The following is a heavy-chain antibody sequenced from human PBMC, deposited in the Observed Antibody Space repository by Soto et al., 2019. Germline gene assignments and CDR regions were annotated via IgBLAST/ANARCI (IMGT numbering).Heavy chain of an antibody. J-gene: IGHJ4*02. D-gene: IGHD5-12*01. Sequence: QVQLVQSGAEVKKPGASVKVSCKASGYTFTSYGINWVRQAPGQGLEWRGWIRADNGNTHYAQKLQSSVTMTTDTSTSTGYMELRILRSDDTAVYYCARVQSGYDFAYWGQGTLVTVSS. V-gene: IGHV1-18*01. CDR3: ARVQSGYDFAY. CDR1: GYTFTSYG. CDR2: IRADNGNT.